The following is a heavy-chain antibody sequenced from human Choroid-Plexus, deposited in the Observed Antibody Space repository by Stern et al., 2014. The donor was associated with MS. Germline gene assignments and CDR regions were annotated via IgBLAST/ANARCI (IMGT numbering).Heavy chain of an antibody. V-gene: IGHV1-2*02. Sequence: VQLGESGAEVKKPGASVKVSCKTSGYIFTGYYIHWVRQAPGQGLEWMAWINTNTGGTKYAQEFQGRGTMSRDTSISTAYVELSSLTSDDTAVYYCARDQRGITIFGVVTDYYYLGMDVWGQGTTVTVSS. CDR2: INTNTGGT. CDR3: ARDQRGITIFGVVTDYYYLGMDV. J-gene: IGHJ6*02. CDR1: GYIFTGYY. D-gene: IGHD3-3*01.